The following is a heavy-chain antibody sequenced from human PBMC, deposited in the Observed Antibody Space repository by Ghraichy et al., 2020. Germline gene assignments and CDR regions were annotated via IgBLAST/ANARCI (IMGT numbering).Heavy chain of an antibody. CDR3: AREGGYHYGMDV. Sequence: GGSLRLSCAASGFTFSTYSMNWVRQAPGKGLEWVSYISSSTSTIYYTDSVKGRFTISRDNAKNSLYLQMNSLRVEDMAVYYCAREGGYHYGMDVWGQGTTVTVSS. CDR1: GFTFSTYS. CDR2: ISSSTSTI. V-gene: IGHV3-48*01. J-gene: IGHJ6*02. D-gene: IGHD3-16*01.